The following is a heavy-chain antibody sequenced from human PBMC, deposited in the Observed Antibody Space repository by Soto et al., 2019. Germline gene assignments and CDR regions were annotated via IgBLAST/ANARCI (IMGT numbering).Heavy chain of an antibody. D-gene: IGHD5-12*01. J-gene: IGHJ2*01. CDR1: GGTFSSYA. V-gene: IGHV1-69*01. Sequence: QVQLVQSGAEVKKPGSSVKVSCKASGGTFSSYAISWVRQAPGQGLEWMGGIIPIFGTANYAQKFQGRVTITADESTSTAYMELSSLSSEDTAVYYCARDRYSGYDGPFRYFDLWGRGTLVTVSS. CDR2: IIPIFGTA. CDR3: ARDRYSGYDGPFRYFDL.